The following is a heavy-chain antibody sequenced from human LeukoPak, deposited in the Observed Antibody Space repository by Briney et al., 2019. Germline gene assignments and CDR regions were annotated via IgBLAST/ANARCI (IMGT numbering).Heavy chain of an antibody. CDR1: GGSISSNYYY. Sequence: SETLSLTCTVSGGSISSNYYYWGWIRQPPGKGLEWIGSIYYSGSTYYNPSLKSRVTISVDTSKNQFSLRLSSVTAADTAVYYCARQGMNSSGGQRWVDYWGQGTLVTVSS. CDR2: IYYSGST. CDR3: ARQGMNSSGGQRWVDY. V-gene: IGHV4-39*01. D-gene: IGHD6-19*01. J-gene: IGHJ4*02.